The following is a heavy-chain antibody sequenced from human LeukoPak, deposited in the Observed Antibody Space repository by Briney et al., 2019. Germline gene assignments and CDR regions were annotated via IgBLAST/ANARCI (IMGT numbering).Heavy chain of an antibody. D-gene: IGHD4-23*01. J-gene: IGHJ6*02. V-gene: IGHV1-69*13. CDR3: AKATVVRLSDYYYYAMDA. CDR1: GGTFSSYA. CDR2: IIPMFGTA. Sequence: GASVKVSGKASGGTFSSYAISWVRQAPGQGLEWMGGIIPMFGTAKYAQKFQGRGTITADESTRTAYMELSSLRSEDTAVYFCAKATVVRLSDYYYYAMDAWGQGTTVTVSS.